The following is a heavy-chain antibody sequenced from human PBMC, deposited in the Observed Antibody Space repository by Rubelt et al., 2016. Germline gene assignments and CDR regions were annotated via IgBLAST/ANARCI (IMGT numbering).Heavy chain of an antibody. CDR1: GGTFSSYA. Sequence: QVQLVQSGAEVKKPGSSVKVSCKASGGTFSSYAISWVRQAPGQGLEWMGGIIPIFGTANYAQKFQGRVTITADKSTSTAYMELSSLRSEDTAVYYCARVISGVEYSSSWHFDYWGQGTLVTVSS. V-gene: IGHV1-69*06. J-gene: IGHJ4*02. CDR2: IIPIFGTA. CDR3: ARVISGVEYSSSWHFDY. D-gene: IGHD6-13*01.